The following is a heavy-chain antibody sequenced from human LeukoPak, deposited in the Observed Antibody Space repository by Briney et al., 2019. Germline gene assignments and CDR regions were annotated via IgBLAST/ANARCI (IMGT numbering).Heavy chain of an antibody. J-gene: IGHJ4*02. Sequence: GGSLRLSCAASGFTFSSYGMSWVRQTRGKGLEWVSAISGSGGSTYYADSVKGRFTISRDNSKNTVYMQMSSLRAEDTAVYYCAKRQSSGWYFLDYWGQGTLVTVSS. CDR2: ISGSGGST. CDR1: GFTFSSYG. D-gene: IGHD6-19*01. V-gene: IGHV3-23*01. CDR3: AKRQSSGWYFLDY.